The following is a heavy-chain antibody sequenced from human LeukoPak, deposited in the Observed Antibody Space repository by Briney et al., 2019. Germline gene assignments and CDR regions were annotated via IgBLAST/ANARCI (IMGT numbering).Heavy chain of an antibody. J-gene: IGHJ4*02. V-gene: IGHV3-23*01. D-gene: IGHD5-12*01. CDR1: GFTFSNYG. CDR2: ITGSGGST. CDR3: AKGLRTLDY. Sequence: LTGGSLRLSCAASGFTFSNYGMNWVRQAPGKGLEWVSGITGSGGSTSYADSVKGRFTISRDNSKNTLYLQMSSLRGEDTAVYYCAKGLRTLDYWGQGSLVTVS.